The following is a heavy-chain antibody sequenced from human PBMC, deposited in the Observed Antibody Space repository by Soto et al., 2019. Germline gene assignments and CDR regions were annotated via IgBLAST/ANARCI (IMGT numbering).Heavy chain of an antibody. CDR2: ISAYNGNT. J-gene: IGHJ6*02. V-gene: IGHV1-18*01. Sequence: GASVKVSCKASGYTFTSYGISWVRQAPGQGLEWMGWISAYNGNTNYAQKLQGRVTMTTDTSTTTAFMELTSLTSDDRAVYYCAKNGQPPYYYYGMDVWGQGTTVTVSS. D-gene: IGHD2-8*01. CDR3: AKNGQPPYYYYGMDV. CDR1: GYTFTSYG.